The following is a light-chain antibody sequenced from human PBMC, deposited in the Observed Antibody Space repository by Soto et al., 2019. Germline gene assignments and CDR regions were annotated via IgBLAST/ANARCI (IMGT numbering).Light chain of an antibody. CDR1: TSDIGDYNF. J-gene: IGLJ1*01. CDR2: EVS. Sequence: QSVLTQPASVSGSPGQSITISCTGTTSDIGDYNFVSWYRQYPGKAPKLMIYEVSNRPSGVSDRFSGSKSDNTASLTISGLRAEDEADYYCSSYTTSASYVFGTGTKVTVL. CDR3: SSYTTSASYV. V-gene: IGLV2-14*01.